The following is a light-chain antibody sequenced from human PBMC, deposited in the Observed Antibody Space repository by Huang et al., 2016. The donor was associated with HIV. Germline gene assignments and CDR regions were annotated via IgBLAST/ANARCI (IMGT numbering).Light chain of an antibody. J-gene: IGKJ2*01. CDR1: QTVDMY. CDR2: AAS. V-gene: IGKV1-39*01. CDR3: QQTYNVPRT. Sequence: DIQMTQSPSSLSASIGDRVTMSCRASQTVDMYLNCYQQTPGRAPKLLIYAASNLQSDVPSRFSGTGSGTNFTLTISSLQPEDFVIYFCQQTYNVPRTFGQETALEIK.